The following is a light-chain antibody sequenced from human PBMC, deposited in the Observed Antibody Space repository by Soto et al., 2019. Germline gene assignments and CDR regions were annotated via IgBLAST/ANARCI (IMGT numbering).Light chain of an antibody. CDR2: EVT. CDR1: SSDVGAYNY. J-gene: IGLJ2*01. V-gene: IGLV2-8*01. Sequence: QSALTQPPSASGSPEQSVTISCTGTSSDVGAYNYVSWYQQHPGKAPKRMIYEVTKRPSGVPDRFAGSKSGNTASLTVSGLQAEDEADYYSSSYAGSNNFVVFGGETKLTVL. CDR3: SSYAGSNNFVV.